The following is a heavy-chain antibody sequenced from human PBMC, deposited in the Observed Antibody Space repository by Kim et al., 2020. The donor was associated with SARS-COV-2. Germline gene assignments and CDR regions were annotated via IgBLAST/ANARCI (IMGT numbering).Heavy chain of an antibody. J-gene: IGHJ6*02. Sequence: GGSLRLSCTASGFTFGDYAMSWVRQAPGKGLEWVGFIRSKAYGGTAEYAASVKGRFTISRDDSKSIAYLQMNSLKTEDTAVYYCTRDERLGYRYGMDVWGQGTTVTVSS. CDR1: GFTFGDYA. CDR2: IRSKAYGGTA. D-gene: IGHD5-12*01. V-gene: IGHV3-49*04. CDR3: TRDERLGYRYGMDV.